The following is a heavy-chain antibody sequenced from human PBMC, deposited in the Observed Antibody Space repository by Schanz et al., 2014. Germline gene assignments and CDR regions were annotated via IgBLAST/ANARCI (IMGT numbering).Heavy chain of an antibody. CDR3: ARGRVLES. CDR1: GFTFTNYA. V-gene: IGHV3-23*01. Sequence: DVQLLESGGGLVQPGGSLRLSCAASGFTFTNYAMSWVRQAPGKGLEWLSVISASGGDTYYADSVKGRFTISRDNSKNTLYLQMNSLRPEDTAVYYCARGRVLESWGQGTLXTVSS. CDR2: ISASGGDT. J-gene: IGHJ5*02. D-gene: IGHD1-1*01.